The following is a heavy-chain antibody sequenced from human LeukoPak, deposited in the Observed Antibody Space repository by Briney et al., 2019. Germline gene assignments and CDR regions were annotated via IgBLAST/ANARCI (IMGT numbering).Heavy chain of an antibody. CDR2: INHSGST. J-gene: IGHJ4*02. Sequence: SETLSLTCAVYGGSFSGYYWSWIRQPPGKGLEWIGEINHSGSTNYNPSLKSRVTISVDTSKNQFSLKLGSVTAADTAVYYCARGGGYQLPPHYWGQGTLVTVSS. D-gene: IGHD2-2*01. CDR1: GGSFSGYY. CDR3: ARGGGYQLPPHY. V-gene: IGHV4-34*01.